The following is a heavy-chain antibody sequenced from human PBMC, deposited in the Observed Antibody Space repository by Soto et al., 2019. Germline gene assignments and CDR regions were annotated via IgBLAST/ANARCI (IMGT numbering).Heavy chain of an antibody. V-gene: IGHV3-30*18. J-gene: IGHJ4*02. CDR1: CFTFNTFG. CDR3: AKSPNFYCSSYHCYKYYFDY. Sequence: PGGSLRLSCASSCFTFNTFGMHWVRQAPGKGLEWVAVISYDGSDKYYSDSVRGRFTISRDNSMNTLYLQMNSLRTEDTAVYYCAKSPNFYCSSYHCYKYYFDYWGQGTLVTVSS. D-gene: IGHD2-2*01. CDR2: ISYDGSDK.